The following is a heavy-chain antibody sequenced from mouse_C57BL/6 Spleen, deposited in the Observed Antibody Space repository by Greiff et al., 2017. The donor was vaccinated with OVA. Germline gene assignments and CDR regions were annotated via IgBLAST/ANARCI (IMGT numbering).Heavy chain of an antibody. CDR3: ARERLISPLMVPYAMDY. D-gene: IGHD2-3*01. Sequence: EVKLVESGGGLVKPGGSLKLSCAASGFTFSSYAMSWVRQTPEKRLEWVATISDGGSYTYYPDNVKGRFTISRDNAKNNLYLQMSHLKSEDTAMYYCARERLISPLMVPYAMDYWGQGTSVTVSS. J-gene: IGHJ4*01. CDR1: GFTFSSYA. V-gene: IGHV5-4*01. CDR2: ISDGGSYT.